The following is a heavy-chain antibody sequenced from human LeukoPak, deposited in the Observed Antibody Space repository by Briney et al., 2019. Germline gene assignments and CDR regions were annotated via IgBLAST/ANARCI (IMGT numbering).Heavy chain of an antibody. CDR2: IYYSGST. D-gene: IGHD4-23*01. CDR1: GGSISSGDYY. V-gene: IGHV4-30-4*08. J-gene: IGHJ6*03. Sequence: PSQTLSLTCTVSGGSISSGDYYWSWIRQPPGKGLEWIGYIYYSGSTYYNPSLKSRVIISVDTSKNQFSLKLSSVTAADTAVYYCARSTVVTHYYYYYMDVWGKGTTVTVSS. CDR3: ARSTVVTHYYYYYMDV.